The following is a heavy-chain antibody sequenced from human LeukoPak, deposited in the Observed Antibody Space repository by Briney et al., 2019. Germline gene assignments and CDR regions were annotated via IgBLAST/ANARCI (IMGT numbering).Heavy chain of an antibody. CDR1: GYTFTSYA. Sequence: ASVKVSCKASGYTFTSYAMSWVRQAPGQGLEWMGWINTNTGNPTYAQGFTGRFVFSLDTSVSTAYLQISSLKAEDTAVYYCARVQGVIRGYYYYYMDVWGKGTTVTVSS. V-gene: IGHV7-4-1*02. CDR3: ARVQGVIRGYYYYYMDV. CDR2: INTNTGNP. J-gene: IGHJ6*03. D-gene: IGHD2-21*01.